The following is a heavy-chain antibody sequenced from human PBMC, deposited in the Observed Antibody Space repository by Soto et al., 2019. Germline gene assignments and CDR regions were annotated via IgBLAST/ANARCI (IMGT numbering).Heavy chain of an antibody. D-gene: IGHD2-15*01. J-gene: IGHJ5*02. CDR3: ARYSAVVVAATIRNGFDP. Sequence: GVSVKVSCKASGGTFSSYAISWVRQAPGQGLEWMGGIIPIFGTANYAQKFQGRVTITADESTSTAYMELSSLRSEDTAVYYCARYSAVVVAATIRNGFDPWGQGTLVPGSS. V-gene: IGHV1-69*13. CDR1: GGTFSSYA. CDR2: IIPIFGTA.